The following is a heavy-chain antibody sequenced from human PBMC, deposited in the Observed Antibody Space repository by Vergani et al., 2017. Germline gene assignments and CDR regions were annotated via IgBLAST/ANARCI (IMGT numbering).Heavy chain of an antibody. Sequence: QVQLVQSGAEVKKPGSSVKVSCKASGGTFSSYAISWVRQAPGQGLEWMGGIIPIFGTANYAQKFQGRVTITADESTSTAYMELSSLRSEDTAVYYCATTYYYGSRGSSYFDCWGQGTLVTVSS. CDR1: GGTFSSYA. V-gene: IGHV1-69*01. CDR3: ATTYYYGSRGSSYFDC. J-gene: IGHJ4*02. D-gene: IGHD3-22*01. CDR2: IIPIFGTA.